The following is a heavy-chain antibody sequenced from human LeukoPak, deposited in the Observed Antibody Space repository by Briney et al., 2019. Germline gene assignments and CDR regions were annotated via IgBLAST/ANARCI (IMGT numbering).Heavy chain of an antibody. J-gene: IGHJ3*02. CDR2: ISYDGSNK. CDR1: GFTFSSYA. Sequence: GGSLRLSCAASGFTFSSYAMHWVRQAPGKGLEWVAVISYDGSNKYYADSVKGRFTISRDNSKNTLYLQMNSLRAEDTAVYYCARRHRYYGDDALDIWGQGTMVTVSS. V-gene: IGHV3-30*04. CDR3: ARRHRYYGDDALDI. D-gene: IGHD3-3*01.